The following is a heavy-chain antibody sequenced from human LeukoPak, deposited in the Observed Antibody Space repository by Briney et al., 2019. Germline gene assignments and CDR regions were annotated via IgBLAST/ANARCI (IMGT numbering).Heavy chain of an antibody. V-gene: IGHV1-58*01. CDR1: GFTFTSSA. D-gene: IGHD6-13*01. CDR3: AAGSSSWSYYYYYYMDV. Sequence: SVKVSCKASGFTFTSSAVQWVRQARGQRLEWIGWIVVGSGNTNYAQKFQERVTITRDMSTSTAYMELSSLRSEDTAVYYCAAGSSSWSYYYYYYMDVWGKGTTVTVSS. CDR2: IVVGSGNT. J-gene: IGHJ6*03.